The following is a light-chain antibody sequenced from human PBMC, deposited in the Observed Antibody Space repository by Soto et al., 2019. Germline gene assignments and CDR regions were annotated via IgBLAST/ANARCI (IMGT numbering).Light chain of an antibody. CDR2: DAS. Sequence: DIQMTQSPSTLSASVGDRVTITCRASQSISSWLAWYQQKPGKAPNLLIYDASSLESGVPSRFSGSGSETEFTLTISSLQPDDFATYYCQQYNLYSWTFGQGTKVDIK. CDR1: QSISSW. CDR3: QQYNLYSWT. V-gene: IGKV1-5*01. J-gene: IGKJ1*01.